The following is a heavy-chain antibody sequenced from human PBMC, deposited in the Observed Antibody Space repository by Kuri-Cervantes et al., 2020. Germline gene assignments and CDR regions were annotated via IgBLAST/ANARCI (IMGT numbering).Heavy chain of an antibody. J-gene: IGHJ4*02. CDR3: ARRISGDHYYFDY. D-gene: IGHD4-17*01. CDR1: GFTFDDYG. Sequence: GGSLRLSCAASGFTFDDYGMSWVRQAPGKGLEWVSGLNWSGGSTAYADSVKGRFTISRDNAKNSLYLQMNSLRAEDTALYYCARRISGDHYYFDYWGQGTLVTVSS. CDR2: LNWSGGST. V-gene: IGHV3-20*04.